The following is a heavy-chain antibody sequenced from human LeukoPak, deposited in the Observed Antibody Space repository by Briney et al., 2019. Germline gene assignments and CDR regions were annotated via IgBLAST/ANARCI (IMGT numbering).Heavy chain of an antibody. CDR2: INHSGST. V-gene: IGHV4-34*01. J-gene: IGHJ3*02. CDR3: ARGPGLPRAFDI. Sequence: MSGGSLRLSCAASGFTFSSYAMSWVRQAPGKGLEWIGEINHSGSTNYNPSLKSRVTISVDTSKNQFSLKLSSVTAADTAVYYCARGPGLPRAFDIWGQGTMVTVSS. D-gene: IGHD5-18*01. CDR1: GFTFSSYA.